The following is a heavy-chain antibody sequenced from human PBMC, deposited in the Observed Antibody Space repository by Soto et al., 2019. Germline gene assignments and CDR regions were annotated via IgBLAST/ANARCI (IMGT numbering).Heavy chain of an antibody. CDR1: GFTLSSYA. J-gene: IGHJ4*02. V-gene: IGHV3-23*01. CDR3: AKEAAAERVYFDS. Sequence: PWGSLRLSCAASGFTLSSYAMSWVRQAPWKGLEWLSAIIGNGFDTYYADSVKGRFTISRDTSQNTLYLQINSLRGDDTAVYFCAKEAAAERVYFDSWGQGTLLTVSS. CDR2: IIGNGFDT. D-gene: IGHD2-2*01.